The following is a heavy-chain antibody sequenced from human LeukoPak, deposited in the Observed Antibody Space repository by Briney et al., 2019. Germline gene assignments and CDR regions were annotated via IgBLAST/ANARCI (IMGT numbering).Heavy chain of an antibody. CDR1: GGSISSYY. D-gene: IGHD2-2*02. J-gene: IGHJ5*02. V-gene: IGHV4-59*01. CDR2: IYKSGGT. CDR3: ARSNIVVVPAAIPNWFDP. Sequence: SETLSLTCTVSGGSISSYYWSWIRQPPGKGLEWIGFIYKSGGTDYNPSLKSRVTISVDTSKNQFSLKLSSVTAADTAVYYCARSNIVVVPAAIPNWFDPWGQGTLVTVSS.